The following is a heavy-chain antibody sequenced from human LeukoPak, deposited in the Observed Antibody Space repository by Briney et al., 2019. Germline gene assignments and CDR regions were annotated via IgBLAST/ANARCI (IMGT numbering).Heavy chain of an antibody. CDR1: GGSISSGGYS. CDR2: IYHSGST. J-gene: IGHJ5*02. D-gene: IGHD3-10*01. Sequence: SQTLSLTCAVSGGSISSGGYSWSWIRQPPEKGLEWIGYIYHSGSTYYNPSLKSRVTISVDRSKNQFSLKLSSVTAADTAVYYCARASGFGELLKGKRWFDPWGQGTLVTVSS. V-gene: IGHV4-30-2*01. CDR3: ARASGFGELLKGKRWFDP.